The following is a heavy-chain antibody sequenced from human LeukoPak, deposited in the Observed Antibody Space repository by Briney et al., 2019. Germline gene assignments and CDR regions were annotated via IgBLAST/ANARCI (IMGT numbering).Heavy chain of an antibody. CDR3: AKANILLWFGESLYIDY. V-gene: IGHV3-23*01. CDR2: ISGSGGST. J-gene: IGHJ4*02. CDR1: GFTFSSYA. Sequence: PGGSLRLSCAGSGFTFSSYAMSWVRQAPGKGLEWVSGISGSGGSTYYADSVKGRFTISRDNSKNTLYLQMNSLRAEDTAVYYCAKANILLWFGESLYIDYWGQGTLVTVSS. D-gene: IGHD3-10*01.